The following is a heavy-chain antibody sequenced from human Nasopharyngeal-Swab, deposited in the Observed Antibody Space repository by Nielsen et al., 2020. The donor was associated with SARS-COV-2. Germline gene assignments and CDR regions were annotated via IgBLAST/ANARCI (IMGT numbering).Heavy chain of an antibody. J-gene: IGHJ6*03. CDR3: AKVGRGYSYGYYYYYMDV. CDR1: GFTFSSYA. CDR2: ISGSGGST. V-gene: IGHV3-23*01. Sequence: GESLKISCAASGFTFSSYAVSWVRQAPGKGLEWVSAISGSGGSTYYADSVKGRFTISRDNSKNTLYLQMNSLRAEDTAVYYCAKVGRGYSYGYYYYYMDVWGKGTTVTVSS. D-gene: IGHD5-18*01.